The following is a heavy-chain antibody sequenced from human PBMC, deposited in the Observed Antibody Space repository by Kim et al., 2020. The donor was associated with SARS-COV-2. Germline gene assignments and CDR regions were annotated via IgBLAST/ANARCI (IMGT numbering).Heavy chain of an antibody. CDR3: AIIGAASGGGFDL. J-gene: IGHJ2*01. CDR1: GGSISSSSYY. D-gene: IGHD6-13*01. Sequence: SETLSLTCTVSGGSISSSSYYWGWIRQPPGKGLEWIGSIYYSGSTYYNPSLKSRVTISVDTSKNQFSLKLSSVTAADTAVYYCAIIGAASGGGFDLWGRGTLVTVSS. CDR2: IYYSGST. V-gene: IGHV4-39*01.